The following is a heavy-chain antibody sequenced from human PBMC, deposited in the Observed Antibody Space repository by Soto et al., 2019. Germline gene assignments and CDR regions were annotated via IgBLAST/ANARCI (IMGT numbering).Heavy chain of an antibody. V-gene: IGHV3-23*01. CDR3: ARGGGDSLRYGVDV. J-gene: IGHJ6*02. Sequence: EVQLLESGGGLVQPGGALVLSCSASGFTFSSCAMNWVRQAPGKGLEWVSAIDGAGGSLYYADSVKGRFTISRDNSKTTIYLQMDSLRAEDTAVYYCARGGGDSLRYGVDVWGQWTTVTVS. D-gene: IGHD2-21*02. CDR2: IDGAGGSL. CDR1: GFTFSSCA.